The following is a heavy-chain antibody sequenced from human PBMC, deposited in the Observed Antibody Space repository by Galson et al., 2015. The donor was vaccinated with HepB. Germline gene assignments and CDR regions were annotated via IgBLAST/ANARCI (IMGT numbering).Heavy chain of an antibody. D-gene: IGHD3-10*01. V-gene: IGHV4-39*07. CDR3: ARDAGRWYFDL. Sequence: QVQLQESGPGLVKPSETLSLTCTVSGGSISSSSYYWGWTRQPPGKGLEWIGTIYYSGSTYYNPSLKSRVTISVDTSKNQVSLNLSSVTASDTAVYYCARDAGRWYFDLWGRGTLVTVSS. CDR1: GGSISSSSYY. CDR2: IYYSGST. J-gene: IGHJ2*01.